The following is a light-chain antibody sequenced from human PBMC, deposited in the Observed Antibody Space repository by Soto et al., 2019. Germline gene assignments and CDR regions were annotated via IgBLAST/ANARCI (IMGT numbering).Light chain of an antibody. CDR3: QQYNIYPLT. Sequence: DVQMTQSPSSLSASVGDRVTITCRASQDINTWLAWYQQKAEKAPKSLIYAASSLQTGVPSRFSGSQSGTDFTLTISSLQPEDSATDYCQQYNIYPLTFGGGTKVEIK. J-gene: IGKJ4*01. CDR1: QDINTW. V-gene: IGKV1D-16*01. CDR2: AAS.